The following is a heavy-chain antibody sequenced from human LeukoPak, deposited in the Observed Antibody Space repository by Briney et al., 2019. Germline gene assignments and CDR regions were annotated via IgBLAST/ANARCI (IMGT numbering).Heavy chain of an antibody. CDR2: IYYSGST. D-gene: IGHD3-3*01. Sequence: PSETLSLTRTVSGGSISSGGYYWSWIRQHPGKGLEWIGYIYYSGSTYYNPSLKSRVTISVDTSKNQFSLKLSSVTAADTAVYYCARDHYDFAGFGRLGWFDPWGQGTLVTVSS. V-gene: IGHV4-31*03. CDR3: ARDHYDFAGFGRLGWFDP. J-gene: IGHJ5*02. CDR1: GGSISSGGYY.